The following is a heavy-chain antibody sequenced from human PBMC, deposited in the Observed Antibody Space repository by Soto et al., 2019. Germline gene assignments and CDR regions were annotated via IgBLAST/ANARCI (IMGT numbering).Heavy chain of an antibody. CDR2: ISSSSSTI. J-gene: IGHJ4*02. CDR3: ARVVPFAY. Sequence: PGGPLRLSCAASGLPFSSYIMNLVRPTPGKGLEWVSYISSSSSTIYYADSVKGRFTISRDNDKNSLYLQMKSLRAEDTAVYYCARVVPFAYWGQGTLVPVSS. V-gene: IGHV3-48*01. CDR1: GLPFSSYI. D-gene: IGHD2-8*01.